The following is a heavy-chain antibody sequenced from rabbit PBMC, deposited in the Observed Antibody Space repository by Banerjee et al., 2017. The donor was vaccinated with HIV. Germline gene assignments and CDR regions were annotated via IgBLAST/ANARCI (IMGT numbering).Heavy chain of an antibody. Sequence: QEQLEESGGDLVKPEGSLTITCTASGFSFSDKYVMSWVRQAPGKGLEWIGCINTSSGNTVYASWAKGRFTISKTSSTTVTLQMTSLTAADTASYFCARDLAAVIGWNFNLWGPGTLVTVS. J-gene: IGHJ4*01. CDR1: GFSFSDKYV. V-gene: IGHV1S45*01. CDR2: INTSSGNT. D-gene: IGHD1-1*01. CDR3: ARDLAAVIGWNFNL.